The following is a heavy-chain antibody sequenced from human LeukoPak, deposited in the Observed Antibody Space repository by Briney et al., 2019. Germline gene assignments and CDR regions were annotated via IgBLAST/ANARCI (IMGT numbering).Heavy chain of an antibody. CDR3: ARAWGCSGGSCPSDY. D-gene: IGHD2-15*01. J-gene: IGHJ4*02. CDR1: GFTFSSYG. CDR2: IYYSGST. V-gene: IGHV4-59*01. Sequence: GSLRLSCAASGFTFSSYGMSWIRQPPGKGLEWIGYIYYSGSTIYNPSLKSRVTISVDTSKNQFSLRLSSVTAADTAVYYCARAWGCSGGSCPSDYWGQGTLVTVSS.